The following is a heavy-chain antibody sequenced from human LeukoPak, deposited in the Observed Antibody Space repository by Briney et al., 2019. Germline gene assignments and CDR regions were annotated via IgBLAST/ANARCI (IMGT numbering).Heavy chain of an antibody. Sequence: GGSLRLSCAASGFTFSSYGMHWVRQAPGKGLEWVAVIWYDGRNKFYADSLKGRFTISRDNSKNTLYLQMNSLRAEDTAVYYCARVNRGDALDIWGQGTLVTVSS. CDR3: ARVNRGDALDI. J-gene: IGHJ3*02. CDR2: IWYDGRNK. D-gene: IGHD3-16*02. V-gene: IGHV3-33*08. CDR1: GFTFSSYG.